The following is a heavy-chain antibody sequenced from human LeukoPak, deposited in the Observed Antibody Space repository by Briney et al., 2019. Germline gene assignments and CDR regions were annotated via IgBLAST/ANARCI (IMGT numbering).Heavy chain of an antibody. Sequence: PGGSLRLSCATSGFTFSNYGMHWVRRAPGKGLEWVAFIRYDGSNKYYADSVKGRFTISRDNSKDTLYLQMNSLRAGDTAMYYCAKNYDSNTNDDCWGQGTLVTVSS. CDR3: AKNYDSNTNDDC. V-gene: IGHV3-30*02. D-gene: IGHD3-22*01. J-gene: IGHJ4*02. CDR2: IRYDGSNK. CDR1: GFTFSNYG.